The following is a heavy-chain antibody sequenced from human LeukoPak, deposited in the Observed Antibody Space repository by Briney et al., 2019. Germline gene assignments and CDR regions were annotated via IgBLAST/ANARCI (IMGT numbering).Heavy chain of an antibody. CDR1: GFSFSSFG. D-gene: IGHD3-3*01. Sequence: GGSLRLSCVASGFSFSSFGMHWVRQAPGKGLEWVAVISYDGSNRYYADSVKGRFTISRDNSKNTLYLQMNNLRTEDTAIYYCARERERFLNLWGQGTLVTVSS. CDR2: ISYDGSNR. J-gene: IGHJ5*02. V-gene: IGHV3-30*03. CDR3: ARERERFLNL.